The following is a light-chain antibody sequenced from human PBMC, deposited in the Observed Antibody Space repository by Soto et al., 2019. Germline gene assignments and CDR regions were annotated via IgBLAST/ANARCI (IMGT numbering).Light chain of an antibody. CDR2: EVT. CDR3: SSYAGANNVV. V-gene: IGLV2-8*01. J-gene: IGLJ2*01. Sequence: QSALTQPPSASGSPGQSVTISSAGTSSDVGGYIYVSWDQQHPGKAPKLMIYEVTKRPSGVPDSFSGSKSGNTASLTVSGLQAEDKADYYCSSYAGANNVVFGGGTKLTVL. CDR1: SSDVGGYIY.